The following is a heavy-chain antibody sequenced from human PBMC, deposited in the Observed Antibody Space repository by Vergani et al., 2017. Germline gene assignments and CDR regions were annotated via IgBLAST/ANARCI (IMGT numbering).Heavy chain of an antibody. Sequence: QVQLQQWGAGLLKPSETLSLTCAVYGGSFSGYYWSWIRQPPGKGLEWIGEINHSGSTNYNPSLKSRVIISVDTSKNQFSLKLNSVTAVDTAVYYCARGLGKWERYDYYYYMDVWGKGTTVTVSS. J-gene: IGHJ6*03. D-gene: IGHD1-26*01. CDR1: GGSFSGYY. V-gene: IGHV4-34*01. CDR3: ARGLGKWERYDYYYYMDV. CDR2: INHSGST.